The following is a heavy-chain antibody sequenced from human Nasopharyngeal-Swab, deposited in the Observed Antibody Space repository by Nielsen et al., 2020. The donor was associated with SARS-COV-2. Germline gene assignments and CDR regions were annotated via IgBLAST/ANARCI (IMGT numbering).Heavy chain of an antibody. Sequence: ASVKVSCKASGYTFTSYAMNWVRQAPGQGLEWMGWINTNTGNPTYAQGFTGRFVFSLDTSVNTAYLQISSLKAEDTAVYYCARDHNSWSGNWFDPWGQGTLVTVSS. CDR2: INTNTGNP. J-gene: IGHJ5*02. V-gene: IGHV7-4-1*02. CDR3: ARDHNSWSGNWFDP. CDR1: GYTFTSYA. D-gene: IGHD6-13*01.